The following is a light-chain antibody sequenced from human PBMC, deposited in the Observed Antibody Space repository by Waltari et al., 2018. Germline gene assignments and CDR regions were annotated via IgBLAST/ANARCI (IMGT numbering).Light chain of an antibody. Sequence: QTVVTQEPSLTVSPGGTVTPTCPSSAGGVTSVHHANWLQQRPGHPPSLLIFSTNDKHPSTPARFSGSLLGGKAALTLSEVQSEDEADYYCLLFFDNSRVFGGGTKLTVL. CDR3: LLFFDNSRV. J-gene: IGLJ3*02. CDR1: AGGVTSVHH. CDR2: STN. V-gene: IGLV7-43*01.